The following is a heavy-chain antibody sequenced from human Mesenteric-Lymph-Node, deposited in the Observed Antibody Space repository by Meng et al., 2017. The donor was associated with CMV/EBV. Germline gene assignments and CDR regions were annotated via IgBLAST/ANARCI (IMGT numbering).Heavy chain of an antibody. Sequence: LSLPCAVSDDSISIGDWWSWVRQSPGKGLEWIGEIYYTGSTSYNPSFKSRVTLSVDVSKKQFSLKLTSVTAADTAVYYCARGDWYFDLWGRGTLVTVSS. CDR1: DDSISIGDW. V-gene: IGHV4-4*02. D-gene: IGHD3-10*01. CDR3: ARGDWYFDL. J-gene: IGHJ2*01. CDR2: IYYTGST.